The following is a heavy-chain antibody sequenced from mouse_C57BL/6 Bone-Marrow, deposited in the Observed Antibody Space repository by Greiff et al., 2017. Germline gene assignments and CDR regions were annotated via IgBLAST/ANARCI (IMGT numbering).Heavy chain of an antibody. V-gene: IGHV5-12*01. CDR3: ARHDDYDVDY. CDR2: ISNGGGST. J-gene: IGHJ2*01. CDR1: GFTFSDYY. Sequence: EVQVVESGGGLVQPGGSLKLSCAASGFTFSDYYMYWVRQTPEKRLEWVAYISNGGGSTYYPDTVKGRFTISRDNAKNTLYLQMSRLKSEDTAMYYCARHDDYDVDYWGQGTTLTVSS. D-gene: IGHD2-4*01.